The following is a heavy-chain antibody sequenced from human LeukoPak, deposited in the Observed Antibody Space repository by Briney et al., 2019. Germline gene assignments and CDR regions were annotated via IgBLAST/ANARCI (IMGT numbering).Heavy chain of an antibody. CDR2: IRSADERT. D-gene: IGHD3-10*01. CDR3: AKEVRESAWFYFDH. Sequence: PVRTPRLSRAASGFTSTIYTTSCVCEGPGEGLEWGLSIRSADERTSFADSVKRRFTISRDNSRNTLYLQMNSLRAEDTAVYYCAKEVRESAWFYFDHWGQGTLASVSS. CDR1: GFTSTIYT. J-gene: IGHJ4*02. V-gene: IGHV3-23*01.